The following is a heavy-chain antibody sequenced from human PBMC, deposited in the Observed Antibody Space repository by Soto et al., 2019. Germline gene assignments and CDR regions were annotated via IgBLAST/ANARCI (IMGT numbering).Heavy chain of an antibody. D-gene: IGHD6-19*01. CDR1: GFTFSSYA. J-gene: IGHJ5*02. CDR2: ISGSGGST. CDR3: AKVISSGWYRSASRGTNWFDP. V-gene: IGHV3-23*01. Sequence: PGGSLRLSCAASGFTFSSYAMSWVRQAPGKGLEWVSAISGSGGSTYYADSVKGRFTISRDNSKNTLYLQMNSLRAEDTAVYYCAKVISSGWYRSASRGTNWFDPWGQGTLVTVSS.